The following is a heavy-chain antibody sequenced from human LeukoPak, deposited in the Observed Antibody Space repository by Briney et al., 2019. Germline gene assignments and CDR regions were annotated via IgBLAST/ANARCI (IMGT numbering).Heavy chain of an antibody. D-gene: IGHD4/OR15-4a*01. CDR3: AKHGRLTDHYYYYMDV. Sequence: TWGSLRLSCAASGFTFSTYAMNWVRQAPGKGLEWVSTLSGSGTTTFYADSVKGRFTISRDNSKNTLYLQMNSLRAEDTAVYYCAKHGRLTDHYYYYMDVWGKGTTVTVSS. J-gene: IGHJ6*03. CDR1: GFTFSTYA. V-gene: IGHV3-23*01. CDR2: LSGSGTTT.